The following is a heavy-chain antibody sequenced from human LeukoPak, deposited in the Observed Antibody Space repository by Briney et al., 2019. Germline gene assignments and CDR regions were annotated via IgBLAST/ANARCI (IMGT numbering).Heavy chain of an antibody. CDR2: IKQDGSEK. CDR3: AREYGHYYYYYMDV. J-gene: IGHJ6*03. V-gene: IGHV3-7*01. CDR1: GFTFSSYW. D-gene: IGHD4-17*01. Sequence: GRSLRLSCAASGFTFSSYWMSWVRQAPGKWLEWGANIKQDGSEKYYVDSVKGRFTISRDNAKNSLYLQMNSLRAEDTAVYYCAREYGHYYYYYMDVWGKGTTVTVSS.